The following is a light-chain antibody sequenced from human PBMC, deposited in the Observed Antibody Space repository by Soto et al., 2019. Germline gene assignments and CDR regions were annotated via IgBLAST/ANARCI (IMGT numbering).Light chain of an antibody. CDR2: DVS. Sequence: QSALTQPRSVSGSPGQSVTISCTGTSTDVGGYNYVSWYQQHPGKAPKLMIYDVSKRPAGVPDRFSGSKSGNTASLTISGQQDEDEADYYCCSYAGSYTVFGGGTKLTVL. CDR3: CSYAGSYTV. CDR1: STDVGGYNY. J-gene: IGLJ3*02. V-gene: IGLV2-11*01.